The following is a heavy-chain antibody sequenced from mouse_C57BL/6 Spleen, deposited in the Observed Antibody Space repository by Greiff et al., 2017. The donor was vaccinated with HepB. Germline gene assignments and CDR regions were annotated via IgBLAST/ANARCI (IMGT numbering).Heavy chain of an antibody. D-gene: IGHD1-1*01. J-gene: IGHJ1*03. CDR3: ARRVITTVVADWYFDV. V-gene: IGHV1-9*01. Sequence: QVQLKQSGAELMKPGASVKLSCKATGYTFTGYWIEWVKQRPGHGLEWIGEILPGSGSTNYNEKFKGKATFTADTSSNTAYMQLSSLTTEDSAIYYCARRVITTVVADWYFDVWGTGTTVTVSS. CDR1: GYTFTGYW. CDR2: ILPGSGST.